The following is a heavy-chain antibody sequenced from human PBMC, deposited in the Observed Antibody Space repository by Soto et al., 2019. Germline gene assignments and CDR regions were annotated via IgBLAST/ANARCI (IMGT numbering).Heavy chain of an antibody. CDR3: ARDLVDWNDAGY. J-gene: IGHJ4*02. Sequence: GASVKVSCKASGGTFSSYTISWVRQAPGQGLEWMGRIIPILGIANYAQKFQGRVTITADKSTSTAYMELSSLRSEDTAVYYCARDLVDWNDAGYWGQGTLVTVSS. CDR1: GGTFSSYT. V-gene: IGHV1-69*04. CDR2: IIPILGIA. D-gene: IGHD1-1*01.